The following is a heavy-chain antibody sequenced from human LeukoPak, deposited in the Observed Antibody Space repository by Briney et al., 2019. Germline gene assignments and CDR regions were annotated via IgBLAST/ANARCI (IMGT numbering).Heavy chain of an antibody. V-gene: IGHV4-31*03. J-gene: IGHJ4*02. CDR1: GGSISSGGYY. CDR2: IYYSGST. Sequence: SQTLSLTCTVSGGSISSGGYYWSWIRQHPGKGLEWIGYIYYSGSTYYNPSLKSRVTISVDTSKNQFSLKLSCVTAADTAVYYCARANEYYYDSSGYYLVYWGQGTLVTVSS. D-gene: IGHD3-22*01. CDR3: ARANEYYYDSSGYYLVY.